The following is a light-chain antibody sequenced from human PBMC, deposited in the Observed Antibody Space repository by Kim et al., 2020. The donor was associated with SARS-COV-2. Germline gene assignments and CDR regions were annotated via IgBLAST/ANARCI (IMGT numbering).Light chain of an antibody. V-gene: IGLV3-1*01. CDR1: RLGNKY. Sequence: SYELTQPPSVSVSPGQTASITCSGDRLGNKYVCWYQQKPGQSSVVVIYQDTQRPSGIPERFSGSNSENTATLTISGTQAMDEADYYCQAWDCTTTVFVGRTQLTLL. J-gene: IGLJ2*01. CDR2: QDT. CDR3: QAWDCTTTV.